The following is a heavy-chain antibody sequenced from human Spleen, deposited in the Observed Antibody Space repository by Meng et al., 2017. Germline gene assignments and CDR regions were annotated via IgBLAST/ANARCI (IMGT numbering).Heavy chain of an antibody. CDR3: ARVLVKSSSRGNAFDI. Sequence: ASVKVSCKASGGTFSNYSINWVRQAPGQGLEWMGWISAYNGNTNYAQKLQGRVTMTTDTSTSTVYMELSSLRSDDTAVYYCARVLVKSSSRGNAFDIWGQGTMVTVAS. CDR2: ISAYNGNT. J-gene: IGHJ3*02. CDR1: GGTFSNYS. V-gene: IGHV1-18*01. D-gene: IGHD6-13*01.